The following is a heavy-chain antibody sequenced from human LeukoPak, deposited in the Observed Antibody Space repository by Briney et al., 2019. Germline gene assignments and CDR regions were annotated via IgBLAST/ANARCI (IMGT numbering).Heavy chain of an antibody. V-gene: IGHV3-7*04. CDR2: IKQDGGEK. CDR3: ARGYSSGPFNY. Sequence: PGGSLRLSCAASGFTFSGYWMNWVRQAPGKGLEWVANIKQDGGEKYYVDSVRGRFTISRDNAKNSLYLHMNSLRAEDTAVYYCARGYSSGPFNYWGQGTLVTVSS. CDR1: GFTFSGYW. D-gene: IGHD6-25*01. J-gene: IGHJ4*02.